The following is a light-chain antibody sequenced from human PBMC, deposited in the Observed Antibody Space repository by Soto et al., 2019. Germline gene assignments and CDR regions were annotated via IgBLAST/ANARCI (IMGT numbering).Light chain of an antibody. V-gene: IGKV1-39*01. Sequence: DLQMTQSPSSLSASVGDRVTITCRASQSISSYLNWYQQKPGKAPKLLIYAASSLHSGVPSRFSGSGSGTDFTLTISSLQPDDFATYYCQQSYSTPLTCGQGTKVEIK. CDR3: QQSYSTPLT. J-gene: IGKJ1*01. CDR2: AAS. CDR1: QSISSY.